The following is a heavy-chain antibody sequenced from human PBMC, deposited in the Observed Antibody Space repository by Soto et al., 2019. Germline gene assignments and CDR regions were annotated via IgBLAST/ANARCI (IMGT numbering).Heavy chain of an antibody. D-gene: IGHD3-16*01. CDR2: ISYDGSNK. CDR3: ARGEGMITFGGVVYGMDV. V-gene: IGHV3-30-3*01. J-gene: IGHJ6*02. CDR1: GFTFSSYA. Sequence: QVQLVESGGGVVQPGRSLRLSCAASGFTFSSYAMHWVRQAPGKGLEWVAVISYDGSNKYYADSVKGRFTISRDNSKXXXXXXMNSLRAEDTAVYYCARGEGMITFGGVVYGMDVWGQGTTVTVSS.